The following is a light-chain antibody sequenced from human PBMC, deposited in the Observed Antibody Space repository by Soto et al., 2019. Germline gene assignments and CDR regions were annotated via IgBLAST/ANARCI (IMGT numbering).Light chain of an antibody. CDR3: HQYYSFPHS. Sequence: QSPDSLAVSLGERATINCXXSQSVLFTAKNKNYLAWFQQKPGQPPKLLIYWASTRESGVPDRFNGSGAGTDFTLTISNLQPEDVAVYYCHQYYSFPHSFGQGTRLEMK. V-gene: IGKV4-1*01. J-gene: IGKJ2*01. CDR2: WAS. CDR1: QSVLFTAKNKNY.